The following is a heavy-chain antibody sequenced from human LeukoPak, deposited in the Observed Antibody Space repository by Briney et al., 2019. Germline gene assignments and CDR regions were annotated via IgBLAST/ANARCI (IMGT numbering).Heavy chain of an antibody. V-gene: IGHV4-34*01. CDR2: INHSGST. D-gene: IGHD2-15*01. CDR3: ARNVTRDDIVVVVAATPTKGGNWFDP. Sequence: KPSETLSLTCAVYGGSFSGYYWGWIRQPPGKGLEWIGEINHSGSTNYNPSLKSRVTISVDTSKNQFSLKLSSVTAADTAVYYCARNVTRDDIVVVVAATPTKGGNWFDPWGQGTLVTVSS. J-gene: IGHJ5*02. CDR1: GGSFSGYY.